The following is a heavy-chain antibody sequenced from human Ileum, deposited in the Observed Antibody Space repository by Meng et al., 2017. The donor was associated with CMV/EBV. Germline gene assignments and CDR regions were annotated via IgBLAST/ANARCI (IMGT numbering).Heavy chain of an antibody. CDR3: ARAAARGVPVDY. J-gene: IGHJ4*02. V-gene: IGHV4-4*07. Sequence: VRLHEPGPRLVKLSEPLFLTCNPSGVSTSNYYWTWVRQSAVKGLDFIGRFPFTGGIDYNPSLMSRVTMSVDTSRIQLSLNVKSVTAADTAVYYCARAAARGVPVDYWGQGILVTVSS. D-gene: IGHD3-10*01. CDR2: FPFTGGI. CDR1: GVSTSNYY.